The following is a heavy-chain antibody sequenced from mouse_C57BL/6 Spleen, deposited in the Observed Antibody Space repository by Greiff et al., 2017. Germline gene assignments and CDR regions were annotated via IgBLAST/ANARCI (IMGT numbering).Heavy chain of an antibody. V-gene: IGHV3-6*01. CDR2: ISYDGST. CDR3: ASDRYYGSSHWYFDV. J-gene: IGHJ1*03. Sequence: ESGPGLVKPAQSLSLTCSVTGYSFTSGYYWNWNRQFPGNKLELMGYISYDGSTHYNPTLKNRNTITRDTSTNQFFLKLNTVTTEDTAAYYFASDRYYGSSHWYFDVWGTGTTVTVSS. D-gene: IGHD1-1*01. CDR1: GYSFTSGYY.